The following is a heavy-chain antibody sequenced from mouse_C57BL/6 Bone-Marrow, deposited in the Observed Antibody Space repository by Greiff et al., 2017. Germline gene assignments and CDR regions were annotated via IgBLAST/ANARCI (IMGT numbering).Heavy chain of an antibody. J-gene: IGHJ2*01. CDR1: GFTFSDYG. CDR2: ISSGSSTI. D-gene: IGHD1-1*01. Sequence: EVHLVESGGGLVKPGGSLKLSCAASGFTFSDYGMHWVRQAPETGLEWVAYISSGSSTIYYADTVKGRFTISRDNAKNTLFLQMTSLRSEDTAMYYCARSYYGSSGVDYWGQGTTLTVSS. V-gene: IGHV5-17*01. CDR3: ARSYYGSSGVDY.